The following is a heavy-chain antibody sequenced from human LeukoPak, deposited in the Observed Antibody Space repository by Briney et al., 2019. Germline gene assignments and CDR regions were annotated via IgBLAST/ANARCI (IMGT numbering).Heavy chain of an antibody. V-gene: IGHV1-46*01. CDR3: ARGPGWEYSKRGDLDY. J-gene: IGHJ4*02. Sequence: ASVKVSCKASGYTFTSYYMHWVRQAPGQGLEWMGIINPSGGSTSYAQKFQGRVTMTRDTSTSTVYMELSSLRSEDTAVYYCARGPGWEYSKRGDLDYWGQGTLVTVSS. CDR1: GYTFTSYY. CDR2: INPSGGST. D-gene: IGHD4-11*01.